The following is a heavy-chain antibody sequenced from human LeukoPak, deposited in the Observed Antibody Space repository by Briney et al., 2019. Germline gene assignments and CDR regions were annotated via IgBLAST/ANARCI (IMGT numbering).Heavy chain of an antibody. CDR2: IIPIFGTA. CDR1: GGTFSSYA. CDR3: ARGAPLEIATITGFDY. V-gene: IGHV1-69*05. J-gene: IGHJ4*02. Sequence: SVKVSCKASGGTFSSYAISWVRQAPGQGLEWMGGIIPIFGTANYAQKFQGRVAITTDESASTAYMELSSLRSEDTAVYYCARGAPLEIATITGFDYWGQGTLVTVSS. D-gene: IGHD5-24*01.